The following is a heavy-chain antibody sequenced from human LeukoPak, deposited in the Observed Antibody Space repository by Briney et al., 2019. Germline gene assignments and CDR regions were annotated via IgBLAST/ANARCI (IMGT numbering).Heavy chain of an antibody. CDR2: IKQDGSEK. V-gene: IGHV3-7*01. CDR3: AAPSGSYSYWAFDI. Sequence: GGSLRLSCAASGFTFSSYWMSWVRQAPGKGLECVANIKQDGSEKYYVDSVKGRFTISRDNAKNSLYLQMNSLRAEDTAVYYCAAPSGSYSYWAFDIWGQGTMVTVSS. D-gene: IGHD1-26*01. J-gene: IGHJ3*02. CDR1: GFTFSSYW.